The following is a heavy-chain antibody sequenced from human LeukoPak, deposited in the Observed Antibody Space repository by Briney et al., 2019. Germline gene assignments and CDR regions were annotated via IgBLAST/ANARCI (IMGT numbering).Heavy chain of an antibody. V-gene: IGHV3-30-3*01. J-gene: IGHJ6*02. D-gene: IGHD4-17*01. Sequence: SCKASGGTFSSYAMHWVRQAPGKGLEWVAVISYDGSNKYYADSVKGRFTISRDNSKNTLYLQMNSLRAEDTAVYYCARDPEVTTIPYYYYGMDVWGQGTTVTVSS. CDR2: ISYDGSNK. CDR3: ARDPEVTTIPYYYYGMDV. CDR1: GGTFSSYA.